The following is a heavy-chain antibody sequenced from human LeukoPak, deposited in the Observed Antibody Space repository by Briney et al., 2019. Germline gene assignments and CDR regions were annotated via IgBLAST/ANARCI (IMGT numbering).Heavy chain of an antibody. V-gene: IGHV1-2*02. CDR1: GYTFTGYY. J-gene: IGHJ4*02. CDR3: ARDSYYDSSGYSSVDY. CDR2: INPNSGGT. D-gene: IGHD3-22*01. Sequence: ASVTVSFKASGYTFTGYYMHWVRQAPGQGVEWMGWINPNSGGTNYAQKFQGRVTMTRDTSISTAYMELSRLRSDDTAVYYCARDSYYDSSGYSSVDYWGQGTLVTVSS.